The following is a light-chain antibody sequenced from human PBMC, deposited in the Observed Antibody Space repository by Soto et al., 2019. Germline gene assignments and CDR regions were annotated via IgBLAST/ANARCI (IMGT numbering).Light chain of an antibody. CDR2: RAS. CDR3: QQYNTSPRT. CDR1: QTISRS. V-gene: IGKV1-5*03. Sequence: DLQMTESSYTLSGSVVDRVTITCLASQTISRSLAWYQQKPGKAPNLLIYRASSLQSGVPSRFSGSGSGTECTLTISSLQPDDGSTYYCQQYNTSPRTFGQGTKVDI. J-gene: IGKJ1*01.